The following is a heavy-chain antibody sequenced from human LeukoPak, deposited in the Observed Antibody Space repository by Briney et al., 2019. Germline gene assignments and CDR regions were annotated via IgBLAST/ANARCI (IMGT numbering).Heavy chain of an antibody. Sequence: SETLSLTCTVSGGSISSYYWSWIRQPPGKGLEWIGYIYYSGSTNYNPSLKSRVTISVDTSKNQFSLKLSSVTAADTDVYYCARQVRIVGYCTNGVCLGWFDPWGQGTLVTVSS. J-gene: IGHJ5*02. CDR1: GGSISSYY. D-gene: IGHD2-8*01. CDR2: IYYSGST. CDR3: ARQVRIVGYCTNGVCLGWFDP. V-gene: IGHV4-59*08.